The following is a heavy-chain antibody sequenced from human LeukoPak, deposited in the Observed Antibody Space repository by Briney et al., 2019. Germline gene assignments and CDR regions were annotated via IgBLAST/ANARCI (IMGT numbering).Heavy chain of an antibody. CDR1: GGSISSGGYC. J-gene: IGHJ4*02. D-gene: IGHD6-13*01. CDR2: IYYSGST. Sequence: SETLSLTCSVSGGSISSGGYCWSWIRQHPGKGLEWIGYIYYSGSTYYNPSLKSRVTISVDTSKNQFSLKLSSVTAADTAVYYCASSWYTSTAFDYWGQGTLVTVSS. CDR3: ASSWYTSTAFDY. V-gene: IGHV4-31*03.